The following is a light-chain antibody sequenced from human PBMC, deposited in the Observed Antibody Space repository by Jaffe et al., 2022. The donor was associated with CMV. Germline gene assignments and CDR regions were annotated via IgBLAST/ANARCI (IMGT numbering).Light chain of an antibody. Sequence: QSALTQPRSVSGSPGQSVAISCTGTNGDVGGHDYVSWYQQHPGKVPKLIIYDVTRRPSGVPDRFSGSQSGNTASLTISGLQTDDEADYYCCSNAGSSRSVFGTGTKVTVL. V-gene: IGLV2-11*01. J-gene: IGLJ1*01. CDR1: NGDVGGHDY. CDR2: DVT. CDR3: CSNAGSSRSV.